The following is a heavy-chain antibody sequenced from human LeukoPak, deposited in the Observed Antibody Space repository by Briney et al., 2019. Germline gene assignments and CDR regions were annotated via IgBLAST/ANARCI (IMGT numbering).Heavy chain of an antibody. CDR1: GFTFSNAY. CDR2: IKPKTEGETT. J-gene: IGHJ4*02. Sequence: GGSLRLSCAASGFTFSNAYMNWVRQAPGKGLEWVGRIKPKTEGETTEYAAPVKDRFSISRDDSKSMMYLQMNSLKTEDTAVYYCITPLPYSAQGGQGTLVTVSS. CDR3: ITPLPYSAQ. D-gene: IGHD2-21*01. V-gene: IGHV3-15*07.